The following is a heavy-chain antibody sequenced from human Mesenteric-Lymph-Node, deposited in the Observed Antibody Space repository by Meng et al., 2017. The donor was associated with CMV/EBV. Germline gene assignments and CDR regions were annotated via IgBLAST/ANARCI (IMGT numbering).Heavy chain of an antibody. CDR1: GHTFSDYY. CDR3: ARDPYGSGSSALDY. CDR2: INPNGGT. Sequence: ASVKVSCKASGHTFSDYYMHWVRQAPGQGLEWMGWINPNGGTTYAQKFQGRVTMTRDTSIRTVYMELSRLRSDDTAVYYCARDPYGSGSSALDYWGQGTLVTVSS. V-gene: IGHV1-2*02. D-gene: IGHD3-10*01. J-gene: IGHJ4*02.